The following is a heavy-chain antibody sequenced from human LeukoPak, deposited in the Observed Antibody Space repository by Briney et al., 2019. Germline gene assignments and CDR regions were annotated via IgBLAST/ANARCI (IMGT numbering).Heavy chain of an antibody. CDR2: LSSSGSSI. J-gene: IGHJ3*02. CDR3: AREGVADAFDI. D-gene: IGHD6-13*01. Sequence: GGSLRLSCAASGFTFNTYEMNWVRQAPGKGLEWISYLSSSGSSIYYADSVKGRFTISRDNAKNSLYLQMNSLRGEDTAVYYCAREGVADAFDIWGQGTMVTVSS. CDR1: GFTFNTYE. V-gene: IGHV3-48*03.